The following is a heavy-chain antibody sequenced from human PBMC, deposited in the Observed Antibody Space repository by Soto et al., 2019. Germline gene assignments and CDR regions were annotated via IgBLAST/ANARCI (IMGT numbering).Heavy chain of an antibody. CDR3: AKDRTGYDWVVDH. D-gene: IGHD5-12*01. J-gene: IGHJ4*02. CDR1: GFIFSDYG. V-gene: IGHV3-30*18. CDR2: ISPDGRNR. Sequence: QVQLVESGGGVVQPGRSLRLSCAASGFIFSDYGMHWVRQAQGKGLEWVTIISPDGRNRFYADSVKGRFTVSRDNSKNTLHLEMNSLRNEDSTIYYCAKDRTGYDWVVDHWGQGSLLTVSS.